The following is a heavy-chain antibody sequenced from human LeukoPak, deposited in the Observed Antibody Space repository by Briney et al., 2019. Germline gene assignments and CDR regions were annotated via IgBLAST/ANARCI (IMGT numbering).Heavy chain of an antibody. V-gene: IGHV5-51*01. Sequence: GESLKISCKGSGYSFTSYLIGWVRQMPVKGLEWMGIIYPGDSDTRYSPSFQGQVTISADKSISTAYLQWSSLKASDTAMYYCARHTEILTNHYGMDVWGQGTTVTVSS. CDR3: ARHTEILTNHYGMDV. CDR1: GYSFTSYL. J-gene: IGHJ6*02. CDR2: IYPGDSDT. D-gene: IGHD2-15*01.